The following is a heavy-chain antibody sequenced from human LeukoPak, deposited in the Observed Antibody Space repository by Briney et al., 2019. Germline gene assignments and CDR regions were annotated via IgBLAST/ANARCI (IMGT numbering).Heavy chain of an antibody. CDR2: INHGGST. Sequence: SETLSLTCAVYGGSFSGYYWSWIRQPPGKGLGWIGEINHGGSTNYNPSLKSRATISVDTSKNQFSLKLSSVTAADTAVYYCARDSFGSSGWSGYFDYWGQGTLVTVSS. D-gene: IGHD6-19*01. CDR3: ARDSFGSSGWSGYFDY. J-gene: IGHJ4*02. V-gene: IGHV4-34*01. CDR1: GGSFSGYY.